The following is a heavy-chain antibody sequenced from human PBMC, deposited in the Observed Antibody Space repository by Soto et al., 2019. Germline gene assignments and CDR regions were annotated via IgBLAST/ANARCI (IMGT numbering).Heavy chain of an antibody. CDR2: IDPIDSYT. CDR3: ARLRDSYRSYFDY. Sequence: PGESLKISGKGSGYSFTSYWISWVRQMPGKGLEWMGRIDPIDSYTNYSPSFQGHVTTSADKSISTAYLQWSSLKASDTAMYYCARLRDSYRSYFDYWGQGTLVTVSS. D-gene: IGHD5-18*01. V-gene: IGHV5-10-1*01. CDR1: GYSFTSYW. J-gene: IGHJ4*02.